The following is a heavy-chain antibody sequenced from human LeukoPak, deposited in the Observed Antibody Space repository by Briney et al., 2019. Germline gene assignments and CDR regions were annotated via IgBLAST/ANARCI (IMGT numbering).Heavy chain of an antibody. CDR1: GFTFGDYA. CDR3: TRRVVYYYDSSGYYFDY. J-gene: IGHJ4*02. V-gene: IGHV3-49*04. D-gene: IGHD3-22*01. Sequence: GGSLRLSCTASGFTFGDYAMTWVRQAPGKGLEWVGFIRSKAYGGTTEYAASVKGRFTISRDDSKSIAYLQINSLKTEDTAVYYCTRRVVYYYDSSGYYFDYWGQGTLVTVSS. CDR2: IRSKAYGGTT.